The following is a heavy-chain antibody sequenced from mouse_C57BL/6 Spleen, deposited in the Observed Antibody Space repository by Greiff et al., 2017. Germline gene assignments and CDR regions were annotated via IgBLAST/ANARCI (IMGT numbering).Heavy chain of an antibody. D-gene: IGHD1-1*01. Sequence: QVHVKQPGTELVKPGASVKLSCKASGYTFTSYWMHWVKQRPGQGLEWIGNINPSNGGTNYNEKFKSKATLTVDKSSSTAYMQLSSLTSEDSAVYYCARGSTVVEPWYFDVWGTGTTVTVSS. CDR1: GYTFTSYW. V-gene: IGHV1-53*01. CDR2: INPSNGGT. CDR3: ARGSTVVEPWYFDV. J-gene: IGHJ1*03.